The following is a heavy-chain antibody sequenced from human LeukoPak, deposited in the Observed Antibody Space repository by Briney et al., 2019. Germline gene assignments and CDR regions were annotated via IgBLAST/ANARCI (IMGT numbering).Heavy chain of an antibody. CDR3: ARGPRWSYVSPYWYFDL. V-gene: IGHV3-33*08. CDR1: GFTLSNYG. D-gene: IGHD1-26*01. CDR2: IRYDGSNK. Sequence: SGGSLRLSCAASGFTLSNYGMHWGGQAPGKGLEWEADIRYDGSNKYYADSVKGRFTIPRDNSTNTLYLQMNSLRAEDTTVYYCARGPRWSYVSPYWYFDLWGRGTLVTVSS. J-gene: IGHJ2*01.